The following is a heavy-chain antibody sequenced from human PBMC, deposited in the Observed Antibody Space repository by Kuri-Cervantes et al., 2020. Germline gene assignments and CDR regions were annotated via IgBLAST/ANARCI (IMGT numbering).Heavy chain of an antibody. Sequence: GESLKISCAASGFTFSSYGMHWVRQAPGKGLEWVAVISYDGSNKYYADSVKGRFTISRDNSKNTLYLQMNSLRAEDTAVYYCAKAKQWLVLCMDVWGQGTTVTVSS. CDR2: ISYDGSNK. CDR3: AKAKQWLVLCMDV. CDR1: GFTFSSYG. J-gene: IGHJ6*02. D-gene: IGHD6-19*01. V-gene: IGHV3-30*18.